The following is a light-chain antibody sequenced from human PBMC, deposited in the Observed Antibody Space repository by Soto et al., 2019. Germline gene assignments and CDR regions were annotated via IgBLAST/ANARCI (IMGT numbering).Light chain of an antibody. CDR1: QDVTTN. CDR3: QQYNNWPFS. Sequence: VITQSPAILSASPGGGATLSCRAAQDVTTNFAWYQMRRGQPPRLLIYDISTRATGVPARFRGCGSGTELTITISSLQSEDFELYFCQQYNNWPFSFGPGTRLDIK. V-gene: IGKV3-15*01. CDR2: DIS. J-gene: IGKJ5*01.